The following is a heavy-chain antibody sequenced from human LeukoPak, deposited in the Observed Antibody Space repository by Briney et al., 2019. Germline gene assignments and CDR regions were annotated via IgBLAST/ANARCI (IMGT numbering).Heavy chain of an antibody. CDR1: GGTTDDYG. D-gene: IGHD6-13*01. V-gene: IGHV3-20*04. CDR2: INWDGTNT. Sequence: PGGSLRLSCAVSGGTTDDYGMSWVRQAPGKGLEWVSGINWDGTNTYYAESVKGRFTISRDSAEKSLYLQMNSLRDDDTAFYYRVKDLSSNWYSFDHWGQGTLVTVSS. CDR3: VKDLSSNWYSFDH. J-gene: IGHJ4*02.